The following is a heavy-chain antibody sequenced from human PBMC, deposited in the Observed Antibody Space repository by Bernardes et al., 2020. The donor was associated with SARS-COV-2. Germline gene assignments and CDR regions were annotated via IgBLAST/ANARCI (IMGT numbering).Heavy chain of an antibody. D-gene: IGHD3-16*01. CDR3: TKEWGGMDV. CDR1: GFTFSNYW. J-gene: IGHJ6*02. Sequence: GGSLRLSCAASGFTFSNYWMNWVRQAPGKGLEWVANIDQDGSEKYYVDSVKGRFTISRDNAKNSLFLQMNNLRAEDTAVYYCTKEWGGMDVWGQGTTVIVSS. V-gene: IGHV3-7*01. CDR2: IDQDGSEK.